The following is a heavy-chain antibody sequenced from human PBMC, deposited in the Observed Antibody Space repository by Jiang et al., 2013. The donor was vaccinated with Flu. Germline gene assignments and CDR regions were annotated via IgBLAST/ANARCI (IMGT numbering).Heavy chain of an antibody. CDR2: MSGSGANSI. CDR3: ANDYDVYGNFDY. V-gene: IGHV3-23*01. CDR1: GFTFSDYA. D-gene: IGHD3-16*01. J-gene: IGHJ4*02. Sequence: VQLLESGGGVAQSGGSLRLSCAASGFTFSDYAMSWVRQAPGKGLEWVAGMSGSGANSINYADSVKGRFTISRDNSKNILYLQMNSLRAEDTAVYYCANDYDVYGNFDYVGPGNPGHRLL.